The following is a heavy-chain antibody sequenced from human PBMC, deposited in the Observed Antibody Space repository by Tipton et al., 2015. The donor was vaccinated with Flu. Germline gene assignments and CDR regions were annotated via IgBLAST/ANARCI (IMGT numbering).Heavy chain of an antibody. CDR2: ICPGSP. J-gene: IGHJ5*02. CDR3: ARRDYSNYVSEPKNWFDP. CDR1: GASIGSPYC. D-gene: IGHD4-11*01. V-gene: IGHV4-38-2*01. Sequence: TLSLTCSVSGASIGSPYCWGWVRQPPGKGLEWTGNICPGSPYYNPSLKSRVTISIDTSNNQFSLRLVSVTATDTAVYYCARRDYSNYVSEPKNWFDPWGQGTLVTVSS.